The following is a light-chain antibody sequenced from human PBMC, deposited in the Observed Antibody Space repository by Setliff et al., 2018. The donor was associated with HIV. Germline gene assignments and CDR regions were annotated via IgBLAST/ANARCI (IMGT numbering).Light chain of an antibody. CDR2: EVS. J-gene: IGLJ2*01. V-gene: IGLV2-14*01. CDR3: SSFTSSDTVV. Sequence: ALAQPASVSGSPGQSIAISCTGTGSDVGAYNYVSWYQQHPGKAPKVIIYEVSNRPSGVSNRFSGSKSGNTASLTISGLQAEDEGDYYCSSFTSSDTVVFGGGTKVTVL. CDR1: GSDVGAYNY.